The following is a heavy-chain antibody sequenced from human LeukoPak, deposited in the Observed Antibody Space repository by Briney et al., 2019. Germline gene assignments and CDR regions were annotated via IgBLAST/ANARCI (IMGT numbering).Heavy chain of an antibody. CDR3: ANRAPYYYDSSGYYYAN. J-gene: IGHJ4*02. V-gene: IGHV3-23*01. D-gene: IGHD3-22*01. Sequence: GGSPRLSCAASGFTFSSYAMSWVRQAPGKGLEWVSAISGSGGSTYYADSVKGRFTISRDNSKNTLYLQMNSLRAEDTAVYYCANRAPYYYDSSGYYYANWGQGTLVTVSS. CDR2: ISGSGGST. CDR1: GFTFSSYA.